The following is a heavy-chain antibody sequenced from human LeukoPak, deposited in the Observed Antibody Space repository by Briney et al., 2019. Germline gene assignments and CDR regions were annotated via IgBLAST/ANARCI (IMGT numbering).Heavy chain of an antibody. V-gene: IGHV4-61*02. CDR1: GGSISSGSYY. D-gene: IGHD7-27*01. Sequence: SQTLSLTCTVSGGSISSGSYYWSWIRQPAGKGLEWIGRIYTSGSTNYNPPLKSRVTISVDTSKNQFSLKLSSVTAADTAVYYCARVRELGSIDYWGQGTLVTVSS. J-gene: IGHJ4*02. CDR3: ARVRELGSIDY. CDR2: IYTSGST.